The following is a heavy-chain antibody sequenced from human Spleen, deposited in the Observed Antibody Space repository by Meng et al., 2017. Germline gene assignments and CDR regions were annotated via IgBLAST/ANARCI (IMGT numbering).Heavy chain of an antibody. V-gene: IGHV3-9*01. CDR3: AKAHLTLVRGVMYYYGMDV. CDR2: ISFNSRSI. D-gene: IGHD3-10*01. CDR1: GFTFDEYA. Sequence: SLKISCAASGFTFDEYAMHWVRQAPGKGLEWVSGISFNSRSIGYADSVKGRFAISRDNDKNSLYLQMNSLRGEDTAFYYCAKAHLTLVRGVMYYYGMDVWGQGTTVTVSS. J-gene: IGHJ6*02.